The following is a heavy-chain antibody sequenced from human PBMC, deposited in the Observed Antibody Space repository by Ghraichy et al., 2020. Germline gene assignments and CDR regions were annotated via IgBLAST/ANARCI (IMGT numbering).Heavy chain of an antibody. J-gene: IGHJ4*02. CDR2: IYYSGST. V-gene: IGHV4-39*01. Sequence: SETLSLTCTVSGGSISSSSYYWGWIRQPPGKGLEWIGSIYYSGSTYYNPSLKSRVTISVDTSKNQFSLNLTSVTAADTAVYYCQSGTWYQIDYWGQGTLVTVSS. CDR1: GGSISSSSYY. D-gene: IGHD6-13*01. CDR3: QSGTWYQIDY.